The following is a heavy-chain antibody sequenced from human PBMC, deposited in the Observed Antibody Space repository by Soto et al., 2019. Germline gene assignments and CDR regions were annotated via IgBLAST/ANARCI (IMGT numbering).Heavy chain of an antibody. Sequence: EVQLVESGGGLVQPGGSLRLSCAASGFTFSSYSMNWVRQAPGKGLEWVSYISSSSSTIYYADSVKGRFTISRDNAKNSLFLQMNSLTAQDTAVYYCPQRYCSGGSFYSNTYNWFDPWGQGTLVTVSS. V-gene: IGHV3-48*01. J-gene: IGHJ5*02. CDR1: GFTFSSYS. CDR3: PQRYCSGGSFYSNTYNWFDP. CDR2: ISSSSSTI. D-gene: IGHD2-15*01.